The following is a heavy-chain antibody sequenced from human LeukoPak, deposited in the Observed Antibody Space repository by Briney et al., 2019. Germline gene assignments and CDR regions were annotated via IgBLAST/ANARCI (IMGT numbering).Heavy chain of an antibody. CDR2: INSVGSST. D-gene: IGHD3-10*01. CDR1: GFTFSSYW. V-gene: IGHV3-74*01. Sequence: GGPLRLSCAASGFTFSSYWMHWVRQAPGKGLVWVSRINSVGSSTGYADSVRGRFTISRDNAKNTLYLQMNSLRADDTAVYYCARGFLSMVRVSDYWGQGTLVTVSS. J-gene: IGHJ4*02. CDR3: ARGFLSMVRVSDY.